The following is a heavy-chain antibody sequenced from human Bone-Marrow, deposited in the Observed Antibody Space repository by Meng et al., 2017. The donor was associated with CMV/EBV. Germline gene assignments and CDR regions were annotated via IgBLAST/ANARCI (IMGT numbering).Heavy chain of an antibody. Sequence: SETLSLTCTVSGGSISSSSYYWGWIRQPPGKGLEWIGTIYYSGSTYYNPSLKNRVTISGDTSKNQFSLKLSSVTAADTAVYYCARGKGSIVVVVAATGRTWFDPWGQGTLVTVSS. CDR1: GGSISSSSYY. CDR3: ARGKGSIVVVVAATGRTWFDP. CDR2: IYYSGST. J-gene: IGHJ5*02. V-gene: IGHV4-39*07. D-gene: IGHD2-15*01.